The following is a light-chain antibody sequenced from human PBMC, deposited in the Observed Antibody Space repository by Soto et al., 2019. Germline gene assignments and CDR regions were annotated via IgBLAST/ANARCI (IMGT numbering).Light chain of an antibody. CDR1: QSVSSY. J-gene: IGKJ1*01. CDR2: DAS. Sequence: EIVLTQSPATLSLSPGERATLSCRASQSVSSYLAWYQQKPGQAHRLLIYDASNRATGIPARFSGSGSGTDFTLTISSQEPEDFAVYYCQQRSNWPPGKTFGQGTKVEIK. CDR3: QQRSNWPPGKT. V-gene: IGKV3-11*01.